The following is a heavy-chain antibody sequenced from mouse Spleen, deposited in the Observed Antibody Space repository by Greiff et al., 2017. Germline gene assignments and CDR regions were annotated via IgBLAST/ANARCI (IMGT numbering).Heavy chain of an antibody. CDR3: ARAGGNYAYAMDY. V-gene: IGHV5-17*01. CDR1: GFTFSDYG. CDR2: ISSGSSTI. D-gene: IGHD2-1*01. J-gene: IGHJ4*01. Sequence: EVKVEESGGGLVKPGGSLKLSCAASGFTFSDYGMHWVRQAPEKGLEWVAYISSGSSTIYYADTVKGRFTISRDNAKNTLFLQMTSLRSEDTAMYYCARAGGNYAYAMDYWGQGTSVTVSS.